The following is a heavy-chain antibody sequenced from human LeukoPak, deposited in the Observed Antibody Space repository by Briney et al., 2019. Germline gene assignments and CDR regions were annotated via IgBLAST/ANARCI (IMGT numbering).Heavy chain of an antibody. J-gene: IGHJ5*02. V-gene: IGHV1-69*05. CDR3: ARGNVRFLEWSDWFDP. CDR1: GGTFSSYA. CDR2: IIPIFGTA. D-gene: IGHD3-3*01. Sequence: ASVKVSCKASGGTFSSYAISWVRQAPGQGLEWMGGIIPIFGTANYAQKFQGRVTITTDESTSTAYMELSSLRSEDTAAYYCARGNVRFLEWSDWFDPWGQGTLVTVSS.